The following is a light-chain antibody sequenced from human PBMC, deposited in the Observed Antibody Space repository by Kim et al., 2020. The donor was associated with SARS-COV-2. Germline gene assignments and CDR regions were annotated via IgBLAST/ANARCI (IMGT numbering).Light chain of an antibody. CDR3: QQYSNSWT. Sequence: SVYPGERATLFCRASQSVSNNLAWYQQKPGQAPRLLIYDASTRATGIPARFSGSESGTDFTLTISSLQSEDFAVYCCQQYSNSWTFGQGTKVDIK. J-gene: IGKJ1*01. CDR2: DAS. CDR1: QSVSNN. V-gene: IGKV3-15*01.